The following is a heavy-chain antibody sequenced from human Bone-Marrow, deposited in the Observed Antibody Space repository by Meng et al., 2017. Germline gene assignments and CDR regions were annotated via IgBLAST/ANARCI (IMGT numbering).Heavy chain of an antibody. V-gene: IGHV3-53*02. CDR1: GFTVSSKY. Sequence: EQLGETGGGLSQPGGSLRLSCAASGFTVSSKYMSWVRQSPGKGLEWVSVMYSGGDTHYTDSVKGRFTISRDNSKNTLYLQMNNLRAEDTAVYYCATGETRYWFDPWGQGTLVTVSS. J-gene: IGHJ5*02. CDR3: ATGETRYWFDP. D-gene: IGHD1-26*01. CDR2: MYSGGDT.